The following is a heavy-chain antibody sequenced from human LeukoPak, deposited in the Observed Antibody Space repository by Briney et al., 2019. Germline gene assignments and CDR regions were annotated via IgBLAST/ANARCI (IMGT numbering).Heavy chain of an antibody. CDR1: GGSISSYY. D-gene: IGHD3-22*01. V-gene: IGHV4-4*07. CDR3: ARSQYYYDSSGYYQYYFDY. CDR2: IYTSGST. Sequence: KPSETLSLTCTVSGGSISSYYWSWIRQPAGKGLEWIGRIYTSGSTNYNPSLKSRVTMSVDTSKNQFSLKLSSVTAADTAVYYCARSQYYYDSSGYYQYYFDYWGQGTLVTVSS. J-gene: IGHJ4*02.